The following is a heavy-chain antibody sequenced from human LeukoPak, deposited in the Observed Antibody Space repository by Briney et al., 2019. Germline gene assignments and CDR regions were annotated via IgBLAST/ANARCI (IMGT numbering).Heavy chain of an antibody. D-gene: IGHD5-12*01. V-gene: IGHV3-30*03. CDR2: ISYDGSNK. CDR3: ARDFLPATTSLGGYSGYDHP. Sequence: GGSLRLSCAASGFTFSSYGTHWVRQAPGKGLEWVAVISYDGSNKYYADSVEGRFAISRDNSKNTLYLQMNSLRAEDTAVYYCARDFLPATTSLGGYSGYDHPWGQGTLVTVSS. CDR1: GFTFSSYG. J-gene: IGHJ5*02.